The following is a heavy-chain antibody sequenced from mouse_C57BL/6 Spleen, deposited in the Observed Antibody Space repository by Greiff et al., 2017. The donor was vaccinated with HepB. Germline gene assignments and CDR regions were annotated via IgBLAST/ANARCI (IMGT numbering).Heavy chain of an antibody. CDR3: PYHYGSSSYWYFDV. V-gene: IGHV1-15*01. CDR2: IDPETGGT. J-gene: IGHJ1*03. D-gene: IGHD1-1*01. CDR1: GYTFTDYE. Sequence: QVQLQQSGAELVRPGASVTLSCKASGYTFTDYEMHWVKQTPVHGLEWIGAIDPETGGTAYNQKFKGKAILTADKSSSTAYMELRSLTSEDSAVYYCPYHYGSSSYWYFDVWGTGTTVTVSS.